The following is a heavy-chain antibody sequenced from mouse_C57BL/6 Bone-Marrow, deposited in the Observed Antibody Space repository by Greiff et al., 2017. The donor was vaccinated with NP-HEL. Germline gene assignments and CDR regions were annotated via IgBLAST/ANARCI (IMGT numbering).Heavy chain of an antibody. Sequence: VQLQQSGPELVKPGASVKISCKASGYTFTDYYMNWVKQSHGKSLEWIGDINPNNGGTSYNQKFKGKATLTVDKSSSTAYMELRSLTSEDSAVYYCARSSGNYYYYAMDYWGQGTSVTVSS. CDR2: INPNNGGT. V-gene: IGHV1-26*01. J-gene: IGHJ4*01. CDR3: ARSSGNYYYYAMDY. D-gene: IGHD2-1*01. CDR1: GYTFTDYY.